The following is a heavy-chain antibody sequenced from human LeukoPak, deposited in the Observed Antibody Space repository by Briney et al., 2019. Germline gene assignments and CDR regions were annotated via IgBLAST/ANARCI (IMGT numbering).Heavy chain of an antibody. CDR2: ISGSGGST. CDR1: GFTFSSYA. Sequence: PGGSLRLSCAASGFTFSSYAMSWVRQAPGKGLEWVSAISGSGGSTYYADSVKGRFTISRDNSKNTLYLQMNSLRAEDTAVYYCAKDPSGSYEGGYFDYWGQGTLVTVSS. V-gene: IGHV3-23*01. D-gene: IGHD1-26*01. J-gene: IGHJ4*02. CDR3: AKDPSGSYEGGYFDY.